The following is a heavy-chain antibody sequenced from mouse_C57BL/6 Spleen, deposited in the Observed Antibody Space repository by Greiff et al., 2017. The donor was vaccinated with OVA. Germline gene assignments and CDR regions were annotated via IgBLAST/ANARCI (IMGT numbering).Heavy chain of an antibody. CDR1: GYTFTSYT. J-gene: IGHJ2*01. Sequence: VQGVESGAELARPGASVKMSCKASGYTFTSYTMHWVKQRPGQGLEWIGYINPSSGYTKYNQKFKDKATLTADKSSSTAYMQLSSLTSEDSAVYYCARFERTYYFDYWGQGTTLTVSS. V-gene: IGHV1-4*01. CDR3: ARFERTYYFDY. CDR2: INPSSGYT.